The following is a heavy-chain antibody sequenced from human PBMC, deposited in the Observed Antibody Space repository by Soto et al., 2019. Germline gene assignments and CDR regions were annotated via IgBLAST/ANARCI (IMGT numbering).Heavy chain of an antibody. J-gene: IGHJ4*02. Sequence: PGGSLRLSCAASGFTFSSYGMHWVRQAPGKGLEWVAVISYDGSNKYYADSVKGRFTISRDNSKNTLYLQMNSLRAEDTAVYYCARAFLGELSYYFDYWGQGTLVTVSS. D-gene: IGHD3-16*02. CDR1: GFTFSSYG. V-gene: IGHV3-30*03. CDR2: ISYDGSNK. CDR3: ARAFLGELSYYFDY.